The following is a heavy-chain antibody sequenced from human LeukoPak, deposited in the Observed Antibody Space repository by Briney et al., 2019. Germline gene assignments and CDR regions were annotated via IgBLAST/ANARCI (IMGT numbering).Heavy chain of an antibody. J-gene: IGHJ4*02. Sequence: SETLSLTCTVSGGSISSYYWTWIRQPPGKGLEWSGYIYTSGSTNYNPSLKSRVTISVDTSKNQFSLKLSSVTAADTAVYYCARHPMVRGVEPTLFDYWGQGTLVTVSS. CDR1: GGSISSYY. CDR2: IYTSGST. V-gene: IGHV4-4*09. D-gene: IGHD3-10*01. CDR3: ARHPMVRGVEPTLFDY.